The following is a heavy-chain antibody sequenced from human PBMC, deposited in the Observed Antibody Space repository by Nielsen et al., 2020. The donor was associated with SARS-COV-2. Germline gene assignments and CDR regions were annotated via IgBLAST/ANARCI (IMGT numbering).Heavy chain of an antibody. CDR1: GFTFSDYY. V-gene: IGHV3-11*03. D-gene: IGHD1-1*01. Sequence: GESLKISCAASGFTFSDYYMSWIRQAPGKGLEWVSYISSSSSYTNYADSVKGRFTISRDNAKNSLYLQMNSLRPEDTALYYCANEVYWGQGTLVTVSS. CDR3: ANEVY. CDR2: ISSSSSYT. J-gene: IGHJ4*02.